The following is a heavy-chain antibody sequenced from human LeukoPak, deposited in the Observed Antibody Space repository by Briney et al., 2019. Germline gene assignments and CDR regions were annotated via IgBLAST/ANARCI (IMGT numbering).Heavy chain of an antibody. CDR3: ARDWSEGSGSYIDY. CDR2: TSYDGSRQ. J-gene: IGHJ4*02. Sequence: GGSLRLSCAASGFSFGSHAMHWVRQAPGKGLEWLVVTSYDGSRQYYADFVRGRFTVSRENSKNTLYLQMNSLTVDDTAIYYCARDWSEGSGSYIDYWGQGALVTVSS. V-gene: IGHV3-30*01. D-gene: IGHD3-10*01. CDR1: GFSFGSHA.